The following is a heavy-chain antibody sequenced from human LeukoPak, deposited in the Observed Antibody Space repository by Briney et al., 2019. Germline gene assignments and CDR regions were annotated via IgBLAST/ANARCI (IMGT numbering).Heavy chain of an antibody. D-gene: IGHD2-2*02. CDR3: ARGYCTSSSCYNDY. V-gene: IGHV3-23*01. Sequence: GGSLRLSCAASGFTFSSYAMSWVRQAPGKGPEWVSAISGSGGSTYYADSVRGRFTISRDNSKNTLYLQMNSLGAEDTAVYSCARGYCTSSSCYNDYWGQGTLVTVSS. CDR2: ISGSGGST. CDR1: GFTFSSYA. J-gene: IGHJ4*02.